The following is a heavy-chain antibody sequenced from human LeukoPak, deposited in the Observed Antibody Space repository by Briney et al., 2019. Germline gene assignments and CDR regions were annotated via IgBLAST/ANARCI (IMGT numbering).Heavy chain of an antibody. V-gene: IGHV1-2*02. J-gene: IGHJ6*02. CDR3: ARDNYGSGSYFVV. CDR1: GFRFTDYY. Sequence: ASVKVSCKASGFRFTDYYIHWVRQAPGQGLEWMGWINPNNGGTNYARNFQGRVSMTRDTSINTAYMELRRLRSGDTAVYYCARDNYGSGSYFVVWGQGTRVTVSS. CDR2: INPNNGGT. D-gene: IGHD3-10*01.